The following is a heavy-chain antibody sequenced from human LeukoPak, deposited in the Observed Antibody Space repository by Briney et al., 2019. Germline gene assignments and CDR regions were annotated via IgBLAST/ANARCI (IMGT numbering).Heavy chain of an antibody. CDR3: ARDSDYYGSGSYLSLTYYYYGMDV. CDR2: INPNSGGT. V-gene: IGHV1-2*02. J-gene: IGHJ6*02. D-gene: IGHD3-10*01. Sequence: ASVKVSCKASGYTFTGYYMHWVRQAPGQGLEWMGWINPNSGGTNYAQKFQGRVTMTRDTSISTAYMELSRLRSDDTAVYYCARDSDYYGSGSYLSLTYYYYGMDVWGQGATVTVSS. CDR1: GYTFTGYY.